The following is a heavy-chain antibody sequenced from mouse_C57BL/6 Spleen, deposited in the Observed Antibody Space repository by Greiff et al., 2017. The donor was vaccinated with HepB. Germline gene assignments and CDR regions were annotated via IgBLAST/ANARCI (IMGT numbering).Heavy chain of an antibody. D-gene: IGHD2-4*01. CDR1: GYTFTSYW. J-gene: IGHJ3*01. CDR3: SREETIYYYYGAWFAY. Sequence: QVQLQQPGAELVKPGASVKLSCKASGYTFTSYWMHWVKQRPGRGLEWIGRIDPNSGGTKYNEKFKSKATLTVDKPYSPAYMQLCSLTSEDSAVYYCSREETIYYYYGAWFAYWGQGTLVTVSA. CDR2: IDPNSGGT. V-gene: IGHV1-72*01.